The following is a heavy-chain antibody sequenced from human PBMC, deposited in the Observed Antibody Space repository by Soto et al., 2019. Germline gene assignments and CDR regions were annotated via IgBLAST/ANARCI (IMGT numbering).Heavy chain of an antibody. CDR1: GDSISNSRW. D-gene: IGHD6-19*01. CDR2: MFHSGDT. J-gene: IGHJ3*01. Sequence: QVQLQESGPGLVKPSGTLSLTCAVSGDSISNSRWWTWVRQPPGKGLEWIGDMFHSGDTNYNPSLKSRVFISVDKSQNQFSLKVSSVTAAATAVYYCAYSTGWYRHDVWGQGTVVTVSS. CDR3: AYSTGWYRHDV. V-gene: IGHV4-4*02.